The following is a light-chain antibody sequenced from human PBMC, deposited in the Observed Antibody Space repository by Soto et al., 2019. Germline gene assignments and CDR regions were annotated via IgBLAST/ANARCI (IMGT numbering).Light chain of an antibody. V-gene: IGKV3-15*01. Sequence: IVMTQSPATLSVSPGESATLSCRASQSISNNLAWYQHKPGQAPRLLIYGVSTRATGIPARFSGSGSGTEFTLTISSLQSEDFAVYYCQHFNKWPHMPAFGGGTKLAIK. CDR3: QHFNKWPHMPA. J-gene: IGKJ4*01. CDR2: GVS. CDR1: QSISNN.